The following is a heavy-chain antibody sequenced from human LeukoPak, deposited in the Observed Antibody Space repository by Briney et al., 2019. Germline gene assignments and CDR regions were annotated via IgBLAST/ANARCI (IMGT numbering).Heavy chain of an antibody. CDR1: GFTFSSYS. CDR2: ISSSSSYI. J-gene: IGHJ6*02. V-gene: IGHV3-21*01. CDR3: ARGHLTGTNYYYYGMDV. D-gene: IGHD1-7*01. Sequence: GGSLRLSCAASGFTFSSYSMNWVRQAPGKGLEWVSSISSSSSYIYYADSVKGRFTISRDNAKNSLYLQMNSLRAEDTAVYYCARGHLTGTNYYYYGMDVWGQGTTVTVSS.